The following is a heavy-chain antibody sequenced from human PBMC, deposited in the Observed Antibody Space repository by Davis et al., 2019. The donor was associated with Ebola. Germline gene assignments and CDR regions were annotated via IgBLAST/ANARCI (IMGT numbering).Heavy chain of an antibody. Sequence: ASVKVSCKTSGYTFTNYAIHWVRQAPGQRLEWMGWINAGNGDTKYSQKFQGRVTFTRDTPASTAYMELSSLRSEDTAVYYCARGYSYGQGYYYYYGMDVWGQGTTVTVSS. CDR1: GYTFTNYA. CDR2: INAGNGDT. CDR3: ARGYSYGQGYYYYYGMDV. J-gene: IGHJ6*02. V-gene: IGHV1-3*01. D-gene: IGHD5-18*01.